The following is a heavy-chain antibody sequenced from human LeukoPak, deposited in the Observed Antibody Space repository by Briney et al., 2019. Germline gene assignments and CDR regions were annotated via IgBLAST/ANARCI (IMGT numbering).Heavy chain of an antibody. J-gene: IGHJ6*02. Sequence: ASVKVSCKASGYTFTSYYMHWVRQAPGQGLEWMGIINPSGGSTSYAQKFQGRVTMTRDTSTSTVYMELSSLRSEDTAVYYCAREAVVVVPAAIAAKHYYYGMDVWGQGTTVTVSS. CDR1: GYTFTSYY. D-gene: IGHD2-2*02. V-gene: IGHV1-46*01. CDR2: INPSGGST. CDR3: AREAVVVVPAAIAAKHYYYGMDV.